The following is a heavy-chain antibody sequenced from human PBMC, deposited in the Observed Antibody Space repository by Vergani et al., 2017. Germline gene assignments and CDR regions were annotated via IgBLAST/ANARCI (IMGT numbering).Heavy chain of an antibody. V-gene: IGHV1-2*02. Sequence: QVQLVQSGAEVKKPGASVKVSCKASGHTFTGYYMHWVRQAPGQGLEWMGWINPNSGGTNYAQKFQGRVTMTRDTSISTAYMELSRLRSDDTAVYYCARDPYGDYESLSYFDYWGQGTLVTVSS. J-gene: IGHJ4*02. CDR2: INPNSGGT. CDR3: ARDPYGDYESLSYFDY. D-gene: IGHD4-17*01. CDR1: GHTFTGYY.